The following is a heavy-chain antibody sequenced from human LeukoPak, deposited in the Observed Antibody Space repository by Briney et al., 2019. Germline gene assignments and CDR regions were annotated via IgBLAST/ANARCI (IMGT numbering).Heavy chain of an antibody. Sequence: ASEKVSCKASGGTFSSYAISWVRQAPGQGLEWMGGIIPIFGTANYAQKFQGRVTITADESTSTAYMELSSLRSEDTAVYYCARLVYDSSGYYSYYYYGMDVWGQGTTVTVSS. J-gene: IGHJ6*02. D-gene: IGHD3-22*01. V-gene: IGHV1-69*13. CDR1: GGTFSSYA. CDR3: ARLVYDSSGYYSYYYYGMDV. CDR2: IIPIFGTA.